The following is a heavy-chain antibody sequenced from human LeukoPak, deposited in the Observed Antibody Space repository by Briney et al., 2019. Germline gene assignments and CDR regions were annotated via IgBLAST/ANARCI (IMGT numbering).Heavy chain of an antibody. CDR3: APRVVVITAPFDY. CDR1: RFTFSSFG. D-gene: IGHD2-21*01. CDR2: IRYDGTDK. V-gene: IGHV3-30*02. Sequence: GGSLRLSCAASRFTFSSFGMHWVRQAPGKGLEWVAFIRYDGTDKYYADSVKGRFTISRDNSKNTLYLQMNSLRPEDTAVYYCAPRVVVITAPFDYWGQGTLVTVSS. J-gene: IGHJ4*02.